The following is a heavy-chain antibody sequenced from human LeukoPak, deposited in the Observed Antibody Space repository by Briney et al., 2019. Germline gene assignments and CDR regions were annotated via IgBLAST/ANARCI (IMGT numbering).Heavy chain of an antibody. CDR3: AKDVRWSGYYQGYYFDY. CDR2: IRHDGSNK. D-gene: IGHD3-3*01. V-gene: IGHV3-30*02. Sequence: GGSLRLSCAASGFTFSSYGMHWVRQAPGKGLEWVAFIRHDGSNKYYADSVKGRFTISRDNSKNTLYLQMNSLRAEDTAVYYCAKDVRWSGYYQGYYFDYWGQGTLVTVSS. CDR1: GFTFSSYG. J-gene: IGHJ4*02.